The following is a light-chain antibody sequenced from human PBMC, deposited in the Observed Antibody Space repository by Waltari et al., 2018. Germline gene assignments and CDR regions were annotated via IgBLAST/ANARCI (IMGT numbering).Light chain of an antibody. CDR1: SSNIGNYF. CDR3: ATWDNSLTAVV. V-gene: IGLV1-51*01. Sequence: QSVLTQPPSVSASTGQPVPIPCSGRSSNIGNYFVSWYHQLPGTTPKLLIYYNYKRPSGIPDRFSASKSGTSATLDITGRQIGDEADYYCATWDNSLTAVVFGGGTKLTVL. CDR2: YNY. J-gene: IGLJ2*01.